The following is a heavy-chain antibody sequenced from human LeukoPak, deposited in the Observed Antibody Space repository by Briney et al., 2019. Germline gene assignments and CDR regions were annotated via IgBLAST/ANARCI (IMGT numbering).Heavy chain of an antibody. V-gene: IGHV3-23*01. CDR3: AKLERITMIVVVTN. D-gene: IGHD3-22*01. CDR1: GFTFSSYA. J-gene: IGHJ4*02. CDR2: ISGSGGST. Sequence: GGSLRLSCAASGFTFSSYAKRWVRQAPGKGLEWVSAISGSGGSTYYADSVKGRFTISRDNSKNTLYLQMNSLRAEDTAVYCCAKLERITMIVVVTNWGQGTLVTVSS.